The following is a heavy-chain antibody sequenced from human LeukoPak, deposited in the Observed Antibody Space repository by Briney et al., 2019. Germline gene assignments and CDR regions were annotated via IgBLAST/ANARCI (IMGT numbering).Heavy chain of an antibody. J-gene: IGHJ4*02. V-gene: IGHV1-3*01. D-gene: IGHD1-26*01. Sequence: ASVKVSCKASGYTFTSYAMHWVRQAPGQRLEWMGWINAGNGNTKYSQKFQGRVTITRDTSASIAYMELSSLRSEDTAVYYCARLDSGSYPSDYWGQGTLVTVSS. CDR3: ARLDSGSYPSDY. CDR1: GYTFTSYA. CDR2: INAGNGNT.